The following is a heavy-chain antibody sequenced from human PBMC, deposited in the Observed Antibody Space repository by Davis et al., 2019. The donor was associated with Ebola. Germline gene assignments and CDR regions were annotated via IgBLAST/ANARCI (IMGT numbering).Heavy chain of an antibody. CDR2: ISAYNGNT. V-gene: IGHV1-18*01. Sequence: ASVKVSCKASGYTFTSYGISWVRQAPGQGLEWMGWISAYNGNTNYAQKLQGRVTMTTDTSTSTAYMELRSLRSDDTAVYYCARVGTTVTTSYYYYGMDVWGQGTTVTASS. D-gene: IGHD4-17*01. CDR3: ARVGTTVTTSYYYYGMDV. CDR1: GYTFTSYG. J-gene: IGHJ6*02.